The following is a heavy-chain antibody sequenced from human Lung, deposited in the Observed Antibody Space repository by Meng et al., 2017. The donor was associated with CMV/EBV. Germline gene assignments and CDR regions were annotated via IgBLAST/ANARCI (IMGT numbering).Heavy chain of an antibody. D-gene: IGHD3-16*01. CDR2: IIPIFGTA. Sequence: CKASGGTFSSYAISWVRQAPRQGLEWMRGIIPIFGTANYAQKFQGRVTITTDESTSTAYMELSSLRSEDTAVYYCARGPGELYYFDYWGQGPLVTVSS. V-gene: IGHV1-69*05. CDR1: GGTFSSYA. J-gene: IGHJ4*02. CDR3: ARGPGELYYFDY.